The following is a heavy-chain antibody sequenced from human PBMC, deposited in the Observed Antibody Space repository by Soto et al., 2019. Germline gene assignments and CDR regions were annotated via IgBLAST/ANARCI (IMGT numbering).Heavy chain of an antibody. D-gene: IGHD4-17*01. CDR2: IILPFGTP. CDR3: ARGPDYAGYIDD. V-gene: IGHV1-69*13. Sequence: QVRLVHSGAGVKKPGSSVKVSCKASGGTFSNHAINWVRQAPGQGPEWMGVIILPFGTPNYAQRFQGRVTITADESMTTAYMELNGLRSEDTAVYYCARGPDYAGYIDDWGQGSLVTVSS. CDR1: GGTFSNHA. J-gene: IGHJ4*02.